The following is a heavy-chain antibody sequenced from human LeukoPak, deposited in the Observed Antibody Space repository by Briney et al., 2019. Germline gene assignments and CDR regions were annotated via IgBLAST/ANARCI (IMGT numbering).Heavy chain of an antibody. CDR1: GGTFSSYA. V-gene: IGHV1-69*05. J-gene: IGHJ3*02. D-gene: IGHD3-22*01. CDR3: ARAEGYDSSGYYPDDAFDI. CDR2: IIPIFGTA. Sequence: ASVKVSCKASGGTFSSYAISWVRQAPGQGLEWMGGIIPIFGTANYAQKFQGRVTITTDESTSTAYMELSSLRSEDTAVYYCARAEGYDSSGYYPDDAFDIWGQGTMVTVSS.